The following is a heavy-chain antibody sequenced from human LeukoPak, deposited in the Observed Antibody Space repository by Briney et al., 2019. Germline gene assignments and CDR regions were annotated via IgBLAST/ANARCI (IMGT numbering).Heavy chain of an antibody. J-gene: IGHJ4*02. Sequence: ASAKVSCKTSGYTFTSYYMHWVRQAPGQGLEWMGIINLNGGSTKYAQKFQGRVTMTRDTSTSTVYIELSSLRSEDTAVYYCTRVYCSSSSCYNADYWGQGTLVTVSS. V-gene: IGHV1-46*03. CDR2: INLNGGST. D-gene: IGHD2-2*02. CDR3: TRVYCSSSSCYNADY. CDR1: GYTFTSYY.